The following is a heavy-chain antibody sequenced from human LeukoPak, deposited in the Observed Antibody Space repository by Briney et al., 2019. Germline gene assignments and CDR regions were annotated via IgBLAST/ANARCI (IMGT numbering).Heavy chain of an antibody. J-gene: IGHJ3*02. D-gene: IGHD2-2*01. CDR2: IYSGGST. Sequence: GGSLRLSCAASGFTVSSNYMSWVRQAPGKGLEWVSVIYSGGSTYYADSVQGRLTISRDNSKNTLYLQMNSVRAEDTAVYYCARGGVPAATTSAFDIWGQGTMVAVSS. V-gene: IGHV3-66*01. CDR3: ARGGVPAATTSAFDI. CDR1: GFTVSSNY.